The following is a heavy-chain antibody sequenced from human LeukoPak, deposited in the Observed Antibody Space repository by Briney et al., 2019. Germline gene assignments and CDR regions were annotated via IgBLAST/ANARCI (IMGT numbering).Heavy chain of an antibody. Sequence: GGSLRLSCAASGFTFSNAWMSWVRQAPGKGLEWVGRIKSKTDGGTTDYAAPVKGRFTISRDDSKNTLYLQMNSLRAEDTAIYYCARDYYGGNSYWGQGTLLTVSS. CDR1: GFTFSNAW. V-gene: IGHV3-15*01. CDR2: IKSKTDGGTT. D-gene: IGHD4-23*01. J-gene: IGHJ4*02. CDR3: ARDYYGGNSY.